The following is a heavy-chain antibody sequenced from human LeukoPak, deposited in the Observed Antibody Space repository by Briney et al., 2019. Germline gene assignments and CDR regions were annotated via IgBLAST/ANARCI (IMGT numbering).Heavy chain of an antibody. CDR1: GFTFSNYA. CDR3: AKDPDCTSGICYTFFDY. V-gene: IGHV3-30*04. CDR2: ISYDGTNI. Sequence: GKSLRLSCAASGFTFSNYAMHWVRQAPDQGLEWVAVISYDGTNIYYADSVKGRFTISRDNAKNSLYLQMNSLRAEDTAVYYCAKDPDCTSGICYTFFDYWGQGTLVTVSS. D-gene: IGHD2-8*01. J-gene: IGHJ4*02.